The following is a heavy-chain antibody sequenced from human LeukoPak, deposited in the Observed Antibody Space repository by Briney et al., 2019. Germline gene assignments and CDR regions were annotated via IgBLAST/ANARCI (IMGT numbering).Heavy chain of an antibody. V-gene: IGHV1-3*01. J-gene: IGHJ4*02. CDR3: ARGPITMIVEGLDY. Sequence: ASVKVSCKASGYTFTSYAMHWVRQAPGQRLEWMGWINAGNGNTKYSQKFQGRVTITRDTSASTAYMELSSLRSEDTAVYYCARGPITMIVEGLDYWGQGTLVAVSS. CDR1: GYTFTSYA. CDR2: INAGNGNT. D-gene: IGHD3-22*01.